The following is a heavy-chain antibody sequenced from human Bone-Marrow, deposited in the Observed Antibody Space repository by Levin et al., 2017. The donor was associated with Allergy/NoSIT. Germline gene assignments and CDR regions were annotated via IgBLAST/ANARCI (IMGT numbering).Heavy chain of an antibody. Sequence: SVKVSCKASGGTFNNYAICWVRQAPGEGLEWMGGIIPLFGTAIYAQKFRGRVTFTADMSTSTVYMELTGLRSEDTAVYYCARDYSDYGAPPLGFWGQGTLVTVSS. CDR1: GGTFNNYA. CDR2: IIPLFGTA. CDR3: ARDYSDYGAPPLGF. J-gene: IGHJ4*02. D-gene: IGHD4-11*01. V-gene: IGHV1-69*06.